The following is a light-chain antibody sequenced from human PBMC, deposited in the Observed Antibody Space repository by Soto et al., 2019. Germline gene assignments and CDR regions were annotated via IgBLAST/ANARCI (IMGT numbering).Light chain of an antibody. CDR1: SSDVGGYDY. CDR2: DVS. J-gene: IGLJ2*01. V-gene: IGLV2-14*03. CDR3: NSYTSSATLV. Sequence: QSVLTQPASVSGSPGQWITISCTGTSSDVGGYDYVSWYQQHPGNAPKLIIYDVSSRPSGVSNRFSGSKSGSTASLTISGLQAEDEADYYCNSYTSSATLVFGGGTKLTVL.